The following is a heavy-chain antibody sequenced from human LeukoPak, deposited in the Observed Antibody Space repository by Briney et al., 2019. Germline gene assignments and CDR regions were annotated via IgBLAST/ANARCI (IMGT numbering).Heavy chain of an antibody. CDR2: RKEDGSEK. CDR3: AREGLWVGLDSGKTRQAYWES. Sequence: PGGSLRLSCAASGFTFSNYWMSWGRQAPGKGLKWVANRKEDGSEKYYADSVKGRFTISRDNAKNSLNLQMNSLRAEDTAVYYCAREGLWVGLDSGKTRQAYWESWGQGTMVTVSS. CDR1: GFTFSNYW. V-gene: IGHV3-7*04. D-gene: IGHD2-21*01. J-gene: IGHJ3*01.